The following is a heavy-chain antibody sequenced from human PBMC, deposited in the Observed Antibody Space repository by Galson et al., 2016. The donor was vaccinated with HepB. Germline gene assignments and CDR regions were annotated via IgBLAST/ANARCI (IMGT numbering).Heavy chain of an antibody. J-gene: IGHJ6*02. Sequence: QSGAEVKKPGESLTISCRGSAYSFTSYWISWVRQMPGKGLEWMGRIDPSDSYTNYSPSFQGHVTISADKSTGTAYLHWSRLKVSDTAMYYCASPRYCSGIRCGYYYYGMDVWGQGTKVTVS. CDR1: AYSFTSYW. D-gene: IGHD2-2*01. CDR3: ASPRYCSGIRCGYYYYGMDV. CDR2: IDPSDSYT. V-gene: IGHV5-10-1*01.